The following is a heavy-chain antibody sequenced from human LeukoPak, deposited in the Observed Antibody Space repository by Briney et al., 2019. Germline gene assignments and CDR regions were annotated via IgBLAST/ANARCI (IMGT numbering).Heavy chain of an antibody. CDR1: GFTFSTYW. V-gene: IGHV3-7*01. CDR2: IKPDGSEK. CDR3: ARSRFYFDY. Sequence: GGSLRLSCAASGFTFSTYWMGWVRQAPWKGLEWVAKIKPDGSEKDHVDSVKGRFTISRDNAKNSLYLQLNSLRAEDTAVYYCARSRFYFDYWGQGTLVAVSS. J-gene: IGHJ4*02.